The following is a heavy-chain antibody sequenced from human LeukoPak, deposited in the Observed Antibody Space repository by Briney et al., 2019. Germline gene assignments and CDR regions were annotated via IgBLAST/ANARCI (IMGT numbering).Heavy chain of an antibody. V-gene: IGHV4-4*07. CDR2: IYPSGGT. D-gene: IGHD1-1*01. CDR1: GGSISNY. Sequence: SETLSLTCTVSGGSISNYWSWIRQPAGKGLELIGRIYPSGGTNYNPSLKSRVTMSVDTSKNQFSLKLSSVTAADTAVYYCARAPTGTGGWNWFDPWGQGTLVTVSS. J-gene: IGHJ5*02. CDR3: ARAPTGTGGWNWFDP.